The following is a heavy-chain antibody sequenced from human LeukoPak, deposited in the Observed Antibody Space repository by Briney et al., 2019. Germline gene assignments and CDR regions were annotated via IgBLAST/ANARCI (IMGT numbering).Heavy chain of an antibody. D-gene: IGHD4-17*01. CDR1: GFTFSSYA. J-gene: IGHJ4*02. Sequence: GGSLRLSCAASGFTFSSYAMNWVRQAPGKGLEWVPAIVGSGGNTYYADSVKGRFTISRDNSKNTLYLQMNSLRAEDTAVYYCAKEGGGYDYGDYYVYWGQGTLVTVSS. CDR3: AKEGGGYDYGDYYVY. CDR2: IVGSGGNT. V-gene: IGHV3-23*01.